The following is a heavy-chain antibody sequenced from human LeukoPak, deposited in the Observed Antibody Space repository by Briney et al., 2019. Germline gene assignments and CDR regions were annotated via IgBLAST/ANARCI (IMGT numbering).Heavy chain of an antibody. V-gene: IGHV3-7*01. J-gene: IGHJ4*02. CDR1: GFTFSTYW. CDR3: ARDSAGNDY. CDR2: IKQDGSEK. D-gene: IGHD6-13*01. Sequence: GGSLRLSCAASGFTFSTYWMSWVRKAPGKGLEWVANIKQDGSEKYYVDSVKGRFTISRDNAKNSLYLQMNSLRAEDTAMYYCARDSAGNDYWGQGTLVTVSS.